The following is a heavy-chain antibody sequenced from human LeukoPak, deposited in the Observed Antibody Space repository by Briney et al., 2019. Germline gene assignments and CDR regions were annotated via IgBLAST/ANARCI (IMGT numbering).Heavy chain of an antibody. V-gene: IGHV3-30-3*01. J-gene: IGHJ6*02. CDR3: ARSTVASQFFYYYGMDV. CDR1: GFTVISYH. CDR2: IPYDGSNK. Sequence: GGSLGLSFAASGFTVISYHKSWVRRAPGKGGEGGAVIPYDGSNKYYADSVKCRFTISRDNSKNTLYLQMNSLRAEDTAVYYCARSTVASQFFYYYGMDVWGQGTTVTDSS. D-gene: IGHD4-23*01.